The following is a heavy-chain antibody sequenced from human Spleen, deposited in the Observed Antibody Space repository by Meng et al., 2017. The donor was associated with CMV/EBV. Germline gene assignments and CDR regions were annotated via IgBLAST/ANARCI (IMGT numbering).Heavy chain of an antibody. J-gene: IGHJ4*02. D-gene: IGHD3-3*01. V-gene: IGHV4-39*01. CDR1: GGSISSSSYY. CDR2: IYYSGST. Sequence: GGSISSSSYYWGWIRQPPGKGLEWIGSIYYSGSTYYNPSLKSRVTISVDTSKNQFSLKLSSVTAADTAVYYCASWTYDFWSGYSDYWGQGTLVTVSS. CDR3: ASWTYDFWSGYSDY.